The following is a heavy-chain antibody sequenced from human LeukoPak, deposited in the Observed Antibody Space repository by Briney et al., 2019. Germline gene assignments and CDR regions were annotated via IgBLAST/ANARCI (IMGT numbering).Heavy chain of an antibody. CDR2: IYYSGST. CDR3: ARLSFWSGSLFDY. D-gene: IGHD3-3*01. V-gene: IGHV4-59*01. Sequence: SETLSLTCTVSGGSISSYYWSWIRQPPGKGLEWIGYIYYSGSTNYNPSLKSRVTISVDTSKNQFSLKLSSATAADTAVYYCARLSFWSGSLFDYWGQGTLVTVSS. J-gene: IGHJ4*02. CDR1: GGSISSYY.